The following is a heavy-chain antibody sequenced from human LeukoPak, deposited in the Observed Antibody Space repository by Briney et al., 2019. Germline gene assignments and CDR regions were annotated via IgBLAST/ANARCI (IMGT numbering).Heavy chain of an antibody. D-gene: IGHD3-3*01. CDR3: ARGLAYYDFWSGSFPLDY. J-gene: IGHJ4*02. CDR1: GSTFTGYY. V-gene: IGHV1-2*02. CDR2: INPNRGGT. Sequence: SSVKVSCKASGSTFTGYYIHWVRQAPGQGLEWMGWINPNRGGTNYAQKFQGRVTMTRDTSISTAYMELSRLRSDDTAVYYCARGLAYYDFWSGSFPLDYWGQGTLVTVSS.